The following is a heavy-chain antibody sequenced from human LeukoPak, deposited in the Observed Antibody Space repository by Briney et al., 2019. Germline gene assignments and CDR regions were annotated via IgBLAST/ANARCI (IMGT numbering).Heavy chain of an antibody. CDR2: ISSLTVGTHYI. J-gene: IGHJ4*01. CDR3: ASSVLLTAPFDY. D-gene: IGHD2-21*02. V-gene: IGHV3-21*01. Sequence: GGSLRLSCAASGFIFSSHSMNWVRQAPGKGLEWVSSISSLTVGTHYIYYADSVKGRFTISRDDAKNSLHLQMNSLRAEDTAVYYCASSVLLTAPFDYWGQGALVTVSS. CDR1: GFIFSSHS.